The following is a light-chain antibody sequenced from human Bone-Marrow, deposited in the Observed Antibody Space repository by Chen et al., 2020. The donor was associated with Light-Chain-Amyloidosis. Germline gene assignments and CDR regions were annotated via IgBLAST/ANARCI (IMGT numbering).Light chain of an antibody. Sequence: QSVLTQPPSVSGAPGQRVTISCTGSSSNIGAAYDVHWYRQLPGTAPKLPIYVNNNRPSGVPDRCSGSKSGTSASLAITGLQAEDEADYYGQSYDSSLIASVFGGGTKLTVL. CDR3: QSYDSSLIASV. V-gene: IGLV1-40*01. CDR1: SSNIGAAYD. J-gene: IGLJ2*01. CDR2: VNN.